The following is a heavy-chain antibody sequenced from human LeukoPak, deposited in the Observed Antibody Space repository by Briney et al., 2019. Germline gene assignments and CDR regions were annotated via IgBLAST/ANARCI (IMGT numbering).Heavy chain of an antibody. V-gene: IGHV4-39*07. CDR3: ASRKLGNDY. D-gene: IGHD7-27*01. CDR2: IYHSRST. Sequence: SETLSLTCTVSGGSISSSSYYWGWIRQPPGKGLEWIGSIYHSRSTYYNPSLKSRVTIAVETSKNQFSLKLSSVTAADKAVYYCASRKLGNDYWGQGTLVTVSS. J-gene: IGHJ4*02. CDR1: GGSISSSSYY.